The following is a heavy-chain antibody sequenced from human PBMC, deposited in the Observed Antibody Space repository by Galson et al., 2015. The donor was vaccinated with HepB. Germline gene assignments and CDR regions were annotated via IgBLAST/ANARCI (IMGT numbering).Heavy chain of an antibody. J-gene: IGHJ4*02. V-gene: IGHV3-11*01. CDR3: GRVTFTHGYAIDF. CDR2: ISRTGDSK. D-gene: IGHD3-16*01. CDR1: NFVFNDHY. Sequence: SLRLSCAASNFVFNDHYMSWVRQTPGKGLEWVAYISRTGDSKFYADSVRGRFTISRDNAKNSLYLHMNNVTAEDTAVYYCGRVTFTHGYAIDFWGQGTLVIVSS.